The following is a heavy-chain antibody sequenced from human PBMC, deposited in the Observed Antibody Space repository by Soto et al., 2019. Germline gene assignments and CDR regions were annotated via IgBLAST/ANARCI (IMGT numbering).Heavy chain of an antibody. CDR1: GYTFPGYY. J-gene: IGHJ4*02. D-gene: IGHD3-16*01. CDR3: ARVVFGYDYGFDD. Sequence: ASVKVSYKASGYTFPGYYMHWVRQAPGQGLEWMGWINPNSGGTNYAQRSKGRVTMTRDTSISTAYMELSRLRSDDTAVYYCARVVFGYDYGFDDWGQGTAVTVSS. CDR2: INPNSGGT. V-gene: IGHV1-2*02.